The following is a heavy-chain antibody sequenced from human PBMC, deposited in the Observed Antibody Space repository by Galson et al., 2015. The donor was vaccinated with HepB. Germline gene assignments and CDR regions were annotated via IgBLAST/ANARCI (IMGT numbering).Heavy chain of an antibody. CDR2: INLDGSGP. CDR3: GVTMVRGVTLPDN. D-gene: IGHD3-10*01. Sequence: SLRLSCAASGFTFSSYWMHWVRQAPGKGLVWVAAINLDGSGPSYADSVQGRFTISRDNAKNTLYLQMNSPGAEDTAVYYCGVTMVRGVTLPDNWGQGTLVTVSS. J-gene: IGHJ4*02. V-gene: IGHV3-74*01. CDR1: GFTFSSYW.